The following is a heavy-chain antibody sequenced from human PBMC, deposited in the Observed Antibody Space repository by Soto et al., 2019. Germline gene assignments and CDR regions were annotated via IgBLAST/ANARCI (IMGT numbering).Heavy chain of an antibody. Sequence: SETLSLTCTVSGGSITSSYYWGWIRQPPGKGLEWIGSIYYSGSTYYNPSLKSRVTISVDTSKNQFSLKLSSVTAADTAVYYCASQHYYDSSGYYVVYWGQGTLVTAPQ. CDR1: GGSITSSYY. CDR3: ASQHYYDSSGYYVVY. J-gene: IGHJ4*02. D-gene: IGHD3-22*01. CDR2: IYYSGST. V-gene: IGHV4-39*01.